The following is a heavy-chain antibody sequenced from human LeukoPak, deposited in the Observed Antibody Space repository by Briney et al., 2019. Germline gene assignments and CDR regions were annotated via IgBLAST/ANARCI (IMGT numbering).Heavy chain of an antibody. CDR2: INHSGST. CDR1: GFTFSSYA. CDR3: ASLPGQWLVQDY. J-gene: IGHJ4*02. D-gene: IGHD6-19*01. Sequence: GSLRLSCAASGFTFSSYAMSWVRQPPGKGLEWIGEINHSGSTNYNPSLKSRVTISVDTSKNQFSLKLSSVTAADTAVCYCASLPGQWLVQDYWGQGTLVTVSS. V-gene: IGHV4-34*01.